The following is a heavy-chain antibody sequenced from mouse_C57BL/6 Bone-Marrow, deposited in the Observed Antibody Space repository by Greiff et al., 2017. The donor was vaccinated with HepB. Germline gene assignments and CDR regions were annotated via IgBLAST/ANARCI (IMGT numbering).Heavy chain of an antibody. CDR3: AREKDGLNWYFDV. D-gene: IGHD2-3*01. V-gene: IGHV1-54*01. CDR2: INPGSGGT. CDR1: GYAFTNYL. Sequence: QVQLQQSGAELVRPGTSVKVSCKASGYAFTNYLIEWVKQRPGQGLEWIGVINPGSGGTNYNEKFKGKATLTADKSSSTAYMQLSSLTSEDSAVYVCAREKDGLNWYFDVWGTGTTVTVSS. J-gene: IGHJ1*03.